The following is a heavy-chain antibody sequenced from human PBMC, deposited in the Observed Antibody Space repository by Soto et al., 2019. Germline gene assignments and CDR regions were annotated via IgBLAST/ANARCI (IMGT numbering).Heavy chain of an antibody. Sequence: EVQLVESGGGLVKPGGSLRLSCAASGFTFSSYSMNWDRQAPGKGLEWVSSISSSSSYIYYEDSVKGRFTISRDNAKNSLYLQMNSLRAEDTAVYYCARDRSSTGYYYGMDVWGQGTTVTVSS. CDR1: GFTFSSYS. D-gene: IGHD6-13*01. CDR3: ARDRSSTGYYYGMDV. J-gene: IGHJ6*02. V-gene: IGHV3-21*01. CDR2: ISSSSSYI.